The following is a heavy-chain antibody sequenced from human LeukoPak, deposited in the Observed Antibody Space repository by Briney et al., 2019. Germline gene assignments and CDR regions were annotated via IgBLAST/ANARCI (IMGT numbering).Heavy chain of an antibody. V-gene: IGHV1-2*02. CDR3: AREGDCSASSCPCDY. J-gene: IGHJ4*02. Sequence: ASVKDSCKTSGYTFTSYHMFWVRQAPGQGLEWVGWIKPNSGGTNYAQKFQGRVTMTRDTSISTAYMELSRLRSDDTAVYYCAREGDCSASSCPCDYWGQGTLVTVSS. CDR1: GYTFTSYH. CDR2: IKPNSGGT. D-gene: IGHD2-15*01.